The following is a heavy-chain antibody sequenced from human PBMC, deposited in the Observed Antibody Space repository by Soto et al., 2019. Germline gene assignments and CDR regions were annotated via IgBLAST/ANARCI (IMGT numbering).Heavy chain of an antibody. Sequence: PSETLSLSCTVSGGSISSGGYYWSWIRQHPGKGLEWIGYIYYSGSTNYNPSLKSRVTISVDTSKNQFSLKLSSVTAADTAMYYCARDVAAAVGGYYYYGMDVWGQGTTVTVSS. D-gene: IGHD6-13*01. CDR2: IYYSGST. CDR1: GGSISSGGYY. J-gene: IGHJ6*02. V-gene: IGHV4-61*08. CDR3: ARDVAAAVGGYYYYGMDV.